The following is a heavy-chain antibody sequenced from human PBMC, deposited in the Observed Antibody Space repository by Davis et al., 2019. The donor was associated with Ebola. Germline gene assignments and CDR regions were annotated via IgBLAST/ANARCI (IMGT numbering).Heavy chain of an antibody. D-gene: IGHD3-10*01. Sequence: ASVKVSCKASGYTFTSYGISWVRQAPGQGLEWMGWISAYNGNTNYAQKLQGRVTMTTDTSTSTAYMELRSLRSEDTAVYYCARELTNYYGSGSYRPYYYYYGMDVWGQGTTVTVSS. V-gene: IGHV1-18*01. CDR3: ARELTNYYGSGSYRPYYYYYGMDV. CDR2: ISAYNGNT. CDR1: GYTFTSYG. J-gene: IGHJ6*02.